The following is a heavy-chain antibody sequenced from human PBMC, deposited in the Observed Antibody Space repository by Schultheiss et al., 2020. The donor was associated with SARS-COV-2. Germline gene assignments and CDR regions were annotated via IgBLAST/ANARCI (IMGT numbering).Heavy chain of an antibody. CDR2: ISSSSSYT. Sequence: GESLKISCAASGFTFSDYYMSWIRQAPGKGLEWVSYISSSSSYTNYADSVKGRFTISRDNAKNSLYLQMNSLRAEDTAVYYCARVNSVNTFDYWGQGTLVTVSS. CDR1: GFTFSDYY. D-gene: IGHD2/OR15-2a*01. J-gene: IGHJ4*02. CDR3: ARVNSVNTFDY. V-gene: IGHV3-11*06.